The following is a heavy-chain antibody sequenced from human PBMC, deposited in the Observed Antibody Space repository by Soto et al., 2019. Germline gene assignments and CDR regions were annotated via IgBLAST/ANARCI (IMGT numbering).Heavy chain of an antibody. CDR3: ARGYRSDYFDY. V-gene: IGHV1-3*01. D-gene: IGHD2-2*02. Sequence: GASVKVSCKASGYSFTSYAMHWVRQAPGQRLEWMGWINAGNGNTKYSQKFQDRVTITRDTSASTAYMELSSLRSEDTAVYYCARGYRSDYFDYWGQGTLVTVSS. J-gene: IGHJ4*02. CDR1: GYSFTSYA. CDR2: INAGNGNT.